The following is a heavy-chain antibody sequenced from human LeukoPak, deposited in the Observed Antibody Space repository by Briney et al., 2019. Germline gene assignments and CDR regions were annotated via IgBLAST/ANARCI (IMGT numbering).Heavy chain of an antibody. CDR1: GFTFSSYS. Sequence: GGSLRLSCAASGFTFSSYSMNWVRQAPGKGLEGVSSISSSSSYIYYADSVKGRFTISRDNAKNSLYLQMNSLRAEDTAVYYCASLSKWELQHQAARDSFDIWGQGTVVTVSS. V-gene: IGHV3-21*01. J-gene: IGHJ3*02. D-gene: IGHD1-26*01. CDR3: ASLSKWELQHQAARDSFDI. CDR2: ISSSSSYI.